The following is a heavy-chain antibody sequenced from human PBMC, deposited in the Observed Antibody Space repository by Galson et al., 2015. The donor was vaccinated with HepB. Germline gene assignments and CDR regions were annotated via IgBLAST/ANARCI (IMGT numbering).Heavy chain of an antibody. Sequence: ETLSLTCTVSGVSITSGQYYWAWVRQSPGKGLEWIGSIYHTGNTYYNSSLKSRLTMSLVTSTNQVSLRLTSVTAADTAIYHCAREGYTTDTWGQGTLVIVSS. V-gene: IGHV4-39*01. J-gene: IGHJ5*02. CDR2: IYHTGNT. D-gene: IGHD5-12*01. CDR1: GVSITSGQYY. CDR3: AREGYTTDT.